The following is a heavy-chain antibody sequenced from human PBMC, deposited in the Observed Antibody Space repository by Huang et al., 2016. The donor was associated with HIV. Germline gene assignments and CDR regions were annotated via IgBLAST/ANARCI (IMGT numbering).Heavy chain of an antibody. CDR1: GYGFSSYW. J-gene: IGHJ4*02. V-gene: IGHV5-51*01. CDR3: ARQVDGFRSHFDF. CDR2: ISPRDSET. D-gene: IGHD5-18*01. Sequence: EVLLVQSGAELKEPGESLKFSCKASGYGFSSYWIGWVRQKHGNGLEWMGIISPRDSETKYSTSLDSQVTIADDKSTRTACLQWERLKAPDTAIYFCARQVDGFRSHFDFWGQGTLVSVSS.